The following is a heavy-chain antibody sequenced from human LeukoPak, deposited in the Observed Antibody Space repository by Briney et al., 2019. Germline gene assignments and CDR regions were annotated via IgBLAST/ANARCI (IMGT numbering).Heavy chain of an antibody. CDR2: ISSSGSTI. CDR3: ASTLDYHGSGSYLYNWFDP. CDR1: GFTFSSYE. V-gene: IGHV3-48*03. D-gene: IGHD1-26*01. Sequence: GGSLRLSCAASGFTFSSYEMNWVRQAPGKGLEWVSYISSSGSTIYYADSVKGRFTISRDNAKNSLYLQMNSLRAEDTAVYYCASTLDYHGSGSYLYNWFDPWGQGTLVTVSS. J-gene: IGHJ5*02.